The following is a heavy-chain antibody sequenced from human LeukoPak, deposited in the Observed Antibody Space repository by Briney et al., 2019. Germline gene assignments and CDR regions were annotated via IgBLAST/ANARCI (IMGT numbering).Heavy chain of an antibody. CDR2: ISDSGSST. J-gene: IGHJ3*01. CDR1: RSRLSSCS. CDR3: ARGGQVGAGTRAFHV. Sequence: QPGGSLPASCVASRSRLSSCSMSWARQAPGKGLEWVSSISDSGSSTYYADSVKGRFTISRDNSRNTLYLQVRSLRAEDTAVYYCARGGQVGAGTRAFHVWARETMVTVSS. V-gene: IGHV3-23*01. D-gene: IGHD1-26*01.